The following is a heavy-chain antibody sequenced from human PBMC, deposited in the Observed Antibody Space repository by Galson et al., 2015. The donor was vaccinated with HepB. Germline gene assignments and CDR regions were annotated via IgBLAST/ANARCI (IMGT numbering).Heavy chain of an antibody. Sequence: SLRLSCAASGFTFSSYSLNWVRQAPGKGLEWISHISSSSSAIYYADSVKGRFTISRDNAKNSLYLQMKSLRADDTAVYYCARDDLGWIHDAFDIWGQGTMVTVSS. CDR1: GFTFSSYS. V-gene: IGHV3-48*04. J-gene: IGHJ3*02. D-gene: IGHD3-16*01. CDR3: ARDDLGWIHDAFDI. CDR2: ISSSSSAI.